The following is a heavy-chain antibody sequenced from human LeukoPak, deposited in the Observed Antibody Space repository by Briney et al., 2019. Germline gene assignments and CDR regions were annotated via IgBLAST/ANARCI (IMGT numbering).Heavy chain of an antibody. CDR2: ISSSSSTI. V-gene: IGHV3-48*01. J-gene: IGHJ4*02. CDR1: GFTFSSYS. Sequence: GGSLRLSCAASGFTFSSYSMNWVRQAPGKGLEWVSYISSSSSTIYYADSVKGRFTISRDNAKNSLYLQMNSLRAKDTAVYYCARDSYAPHYYFDYWGQGTLVTVSS. D-gene: IGHD2-2*01. CDR3: ARDSYAPHYYFDY.